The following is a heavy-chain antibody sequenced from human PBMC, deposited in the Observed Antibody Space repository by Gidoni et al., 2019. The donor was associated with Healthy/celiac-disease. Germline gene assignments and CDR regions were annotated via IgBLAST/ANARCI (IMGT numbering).Heavy chain of an antibody. Sequence: EVQLVESGGGLVKPGGSLRLSCAASGFTFSSYSMNWVRQAPGKGLEWVSSISSSSSYIYYADSVKGRFTISRDNAKNSLYLQMNSLRAEDTAVYYCARDFLAVHTAMVGGWGQGTLVTVSS. D-gene: IGHD5-18*01. CDR1: GFTFSSYS. CDR2: ISSSSSYI. J-gene: IGHJ4*02. V-gene: IGHV3-21*01. CDR3: ARDFLAVHTAMVGG.